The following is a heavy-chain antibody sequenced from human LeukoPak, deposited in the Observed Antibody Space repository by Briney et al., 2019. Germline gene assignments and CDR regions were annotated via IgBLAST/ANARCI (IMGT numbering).Heavy chain of an antibody. CDR1: AFTFSSYA. CDR3: AKDREPRRYCSGGSCYVGAVDY. V-gene: IGHV3-23*01. D-gene: IGHD2-15*01. Sequence: GGSLRLSCAASAFTFSSYAMSWVRQAPGKGLEWVSAISGSGGSTYYADSVKGRFTISRDNSKNMLYLQMNSLRAEDTAVYYCAKDREPRRYCSGGSCYVGAVDYWGQGTLVTVSS. CDR2: ISGSGGST. J-gene: IGHJ4*02.